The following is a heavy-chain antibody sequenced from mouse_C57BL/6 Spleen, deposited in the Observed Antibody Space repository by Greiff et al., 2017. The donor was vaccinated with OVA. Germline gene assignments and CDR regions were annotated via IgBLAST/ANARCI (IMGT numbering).Heavy chain of an antibody. CDR2: INPSNGGT. Sequence: VQLQQPGTELVKPGASVKLSCKASGYTFTSYWMHWVKQRPGQGLEWIGNINPSNGGTNYNEKFKSKATLTVDKSSSTAYMQLSSLTSEDSAVYYCARGVFYYGNWYFDVWGTGTTVTVSS. J-gene: IGHJ1*03. D-gene: IGHD2-1*01. CDR3: ARGVFYYGNWYFDV. CDR1: GYTFTSYW. V-gene: IGHV1-53*01.